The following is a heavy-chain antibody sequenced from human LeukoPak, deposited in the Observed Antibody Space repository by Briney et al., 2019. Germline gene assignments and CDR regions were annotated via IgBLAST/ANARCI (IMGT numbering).Heavy chain of an antibody. J-gene: IGHJ4*02. CDR2: INPNSGGT. CDR1: GYTFTSYD. Sequence: ASVKVSCKASGYTFTSYDINWVRQATGQGLEWMGWINPNSGGTNYAQKFQGRVTMTRDTSISTAYMELSRLRSDDTAVYYCASSWDYDSSGYYPDYWSQGTLVTVSS. V-gene: IGHV1-2*02. CDR3: ASSWDYDSSGYYPDY. D-gene: IGHD3-22*01.